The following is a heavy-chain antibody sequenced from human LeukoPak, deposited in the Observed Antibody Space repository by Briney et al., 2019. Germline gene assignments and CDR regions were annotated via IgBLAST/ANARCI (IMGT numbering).Heavy chain of an antibody. D-gene: IGHD6-19*01. V-gene: IGHV3-48*01. J-gene: IGHJ4*02. Sequence: PGGSLRLSCTVSGFTVSSNSMSWVRQAPGKGLEWVSYISSSSSTIYYADSVKGRFTISRDNAKNSLYLQMNSLRAEDTAVYYCAREDGVYSSGWGDFDYWGQGTLVTVSS. CDR2: ISSSSSTI. CDR3: AREDGVYSSGWGDFDY. CDR1: GFTVSSNS.